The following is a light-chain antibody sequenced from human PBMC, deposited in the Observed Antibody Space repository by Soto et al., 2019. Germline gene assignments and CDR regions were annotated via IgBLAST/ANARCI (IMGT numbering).Light chain of an antibody. CDR3: QHYNNWPPWT. CDR1: QRFGSSN. CDR2: GAS. V-gene: IGKV3-15*01. Sequence: EIVLTQSPGTLSLSPGERGTLSCRASQRFGSSNLAWYQQKPGQAPRLLIYGASTRATGIPARSSGSGSGTEFTLTISSLQSEDFAVYYCQHYNNWPPWTFGQGTKGDIK. J-gene: IGKJ1*01.